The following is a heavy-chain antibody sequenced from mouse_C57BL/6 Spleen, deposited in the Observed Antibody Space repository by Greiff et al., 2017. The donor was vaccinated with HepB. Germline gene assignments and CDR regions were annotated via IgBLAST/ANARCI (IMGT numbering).Heavy chain of an antibody. CDR1: GFTFSSYA. CDR2: ISSGGDYI. CDR3: TREGKVSWFAY. J-gene: IGHJ3*01. V-gene: IGHV5-9-1*02. Sequence: EVKVEESGEGLVKPGGSLKLSCAASGFTFSSYAMSWVRQTPEKRLEWVAYISSGGDYIYYADPVKGRFTISRDNARNTLYLQMSSLKSEDTAMYYCTREGKVSWFAYWGQGTLVTVSA.